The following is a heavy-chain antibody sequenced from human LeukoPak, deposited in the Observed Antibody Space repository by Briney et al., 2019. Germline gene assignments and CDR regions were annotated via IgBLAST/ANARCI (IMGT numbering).Heavy chain of an antibody. CDR3: ARGDYYYYGMDV. J-gene: IGHJ6*02. CDR1: GFTVSSNY. Sequence: GGSLRLSCAASGFTVSSNYMSWVRQAPGKGLEWVSVIYSGGSTYYADSVKGRFTISRDNSKNTLYLQMNSLRAEDTAVYYCARGDYYYYGMDVWGQGTTVTVSS. V-gene: IGHV3-66*01. CDR2: IYSGGST.